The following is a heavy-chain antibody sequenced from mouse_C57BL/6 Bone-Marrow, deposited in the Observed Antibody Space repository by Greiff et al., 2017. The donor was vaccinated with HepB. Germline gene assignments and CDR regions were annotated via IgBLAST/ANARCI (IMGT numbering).Heavy chain of an antibody. V-gene: IGHV14-4*01. J-gene: IGHJ3*01. CDR1: GFNIKDDY. CDR2: IDPENGDT. Sequence: EVQLQESGAELVRPGASVKLSCTASGFNIKDDYMHWVKQRPEQGLEWIGWIDPENGDTEYASKFQGKATITADTSSNTAYLQLSSLTSEDTAVYYCTTPYEAYWGQGTLVTVSA. CDR3: TTPYEAY. D-gene: IGHD2-12*01.